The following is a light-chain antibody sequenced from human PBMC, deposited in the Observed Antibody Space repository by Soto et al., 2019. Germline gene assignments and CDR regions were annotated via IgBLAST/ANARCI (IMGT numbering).Light chain of an antibody. CDR1: SSDIGGYNY. J-gene: IGLJ2*01. Sequence: QSVLTQAASVSGSPGQSITISCTGTSSDIGGYNYVSWYQQRPGEAPKLLIYAVSYRPSGISNRFSGSKSGNTASLTISGLQSEDEAVYCCFSYTTSDTVLFGGGTKVTVL. CDR3: FSYTTSDTVL. V-gene: IGLV2-14*01. CDR2: AVS.